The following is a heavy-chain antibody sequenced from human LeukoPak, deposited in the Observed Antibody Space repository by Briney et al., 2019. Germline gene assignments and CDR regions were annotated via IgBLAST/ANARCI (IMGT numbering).Heavy chain of an antibody. V-gene: IGHV5-51*01. CDR3: ARHGYSSGWYEGYFDY. Sequence: GESLEISFKGSGYRFTSYWIGWVRPMPGKGLEWMGIIYPGDSDTRYSPSFQGQVTISADKSISTAYLQWSSLKASDTAMYYCARHGYSSGWYEGYFDYWGQGTLVTVSS. CDR1: GYRFTSYW. J-gene: IGHJ4*02. CDR2: IYPGDSDT. D-gene: IGHD6-19*01.